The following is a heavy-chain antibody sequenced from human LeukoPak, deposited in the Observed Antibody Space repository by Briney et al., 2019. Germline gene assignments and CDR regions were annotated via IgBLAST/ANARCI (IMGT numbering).Heavy chain of an antibody. CDR3: AKDLLAYSKGSREYFDY. CDR1: GFTFSSYG. J-gene: IGHJ4*02. CDR2: IRYVGSNK. V-gene: IGHV3-30*02. Sequence: PGGSLRLSCAASGFTFSSYGMHWVRQAPGKGLEGVAFIRYVGSNKYYADSVKGRFTISRDNSKNTLYLQMNSLRAEDTAVYYCAKDLLAYSKGSREYFDYWGQGTLVTVSS. D-gene: IGHD6-13*01.